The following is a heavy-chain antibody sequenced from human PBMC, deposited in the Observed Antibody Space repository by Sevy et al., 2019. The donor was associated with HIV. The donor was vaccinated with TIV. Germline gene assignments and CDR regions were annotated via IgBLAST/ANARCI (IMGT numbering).Heavy chain of an antibody. V-gene: IGHV4-59*01. D-gene: IGHD1-1*01. CDR2: IYFTGNT. CDR3: ARDSTTRPRVLDY. J-gene: IGHJ4*02. Sequence: ETLSLTCSVSGGSISSYFWTWVRQSPGKGLEWIGNIYFTGNTDYSPSIKSRVTLSLDTSKSQFSLTLKSVTAADTAIYFCARDSTTRPRVLDYWGQGTLVTVSS. CDR1: GGSISSYF.